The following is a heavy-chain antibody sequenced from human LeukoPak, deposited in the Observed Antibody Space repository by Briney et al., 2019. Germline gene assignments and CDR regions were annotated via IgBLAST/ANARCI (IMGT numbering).Heavy chain of an antibody. D-gene: IGHD3-10*01. Sequence: ASVTLSCTASGYTFTSYAMHWVRQAPGQRLEWMGWINAGNGNTKYSQKFQGRVTITRDTSASTAYMELSSLRSEDTAVYYCARLTAYYGSGKGDYWGQGTLVTVSS. CDR2: INAGNGNT. CDR3: ARLTAYYGSGKGDY. V-gene: IGHV1-3*01. CDR1: GYTFTSYA. J-gene: IGHJ4*02.